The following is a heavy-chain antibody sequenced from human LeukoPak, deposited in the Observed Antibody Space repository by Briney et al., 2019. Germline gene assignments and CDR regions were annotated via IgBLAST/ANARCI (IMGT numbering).Heavy chain of an antibody. D-gene: IGHD5-18*01. V-gene: IGHV1-69*04. Sequence: SVKVSCKASGGTFSSYAISWVRQAPGQGLEWMGRIIPIFGIANYAQKFQGRVTITADKSTSTAYMELSSLRSEDTAVYYCASSKSGDSYGYRVRYFDFWGRGTLVTVSS. CDR2: IIPIFGIA. J-gene: IGHJ2*01. CDR3: ASSKSGDSYGYRVRYFDF. CDR1: GGTFSSYA.